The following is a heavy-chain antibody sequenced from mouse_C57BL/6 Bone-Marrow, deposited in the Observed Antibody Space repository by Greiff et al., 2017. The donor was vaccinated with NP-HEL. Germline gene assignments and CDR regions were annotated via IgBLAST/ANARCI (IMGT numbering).Heavy chain of an antibody. CDR2: IYPGDGDT. J-gene: IGHJ2*01. D-gene: IGHD1-1*01. V-gene: IGHV1-82*01. CDR1: GYAFSSSW. Sequence: QVQLQQSGPELVKPGASVKISCKASGYAFSSSWMNWVKQRPGKGLEWIGRIYPGDGDTNYNGKFKGKATLTADKSSITAYMQLSSLTSEDSAVYFCAVVADFDYWGQGTTLTVSS. CDR3: AVVADFDY.